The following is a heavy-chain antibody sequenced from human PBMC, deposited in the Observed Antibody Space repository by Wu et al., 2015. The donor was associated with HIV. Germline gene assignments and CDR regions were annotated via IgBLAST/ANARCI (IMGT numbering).Heavy chain of an antibody. Sequence: QVHLVQSGAEMKKPGASVKVSCKTSGYTFTDYYFHWLRQAPGQGLEWMGWLVPNTGGTNYALNFQGRVAMTRDTSISTVYMELRRLRSDDTAVYYCVRDGGRWLGGSWYPNFDKWGQGTLITVSS. V-gene: IGHV1-2*02. D-gene: IGHD6-13*01. J-gene: IGHJ4*02. CDR1: GYTFTDYY. CDR2: LVPNTGGT. CDR3: VRDGGRWLGGSWYPNFDK.